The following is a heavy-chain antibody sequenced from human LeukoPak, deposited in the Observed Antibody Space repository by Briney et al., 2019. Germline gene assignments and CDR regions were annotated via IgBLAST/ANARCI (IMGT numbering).Heavy chain of an antibody. CDR3: ARSSATGRTYNWFDP. D-gene: IGHD1-26*01. CDR2: ISGSGGST. V-gene: IGHV3-23*01. J-gene: IGHJ5*02. CDR1: GFTFSSYA. Sequence: PGGSLRLSCAAPGFTFSSYAMSWVRQAPGKGLEWVSAISGSGGSTYYADSVKGRFTISRDNSKNTLYLQMNSLRAEDTAVYYCARSSATGRTYNWFDPWGQGTLVTVSS.